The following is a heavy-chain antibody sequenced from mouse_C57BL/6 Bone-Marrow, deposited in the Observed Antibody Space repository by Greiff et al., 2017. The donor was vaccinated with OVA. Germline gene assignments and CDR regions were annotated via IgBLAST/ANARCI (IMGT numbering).Heavy chain of an antibody. CDR2: ISYSGST. CDR1: GYSITSDY. D-gene: IGHD1-1*01. V-gene: IGHV3-8*01. CDR3: ARGLLQVAY. J-gene: IGHJ3*01. Sequence: EVQGVESGPGLAKPSQTLSLTCSVTGYSITSDYWNWIRQFPGHKLEYMGYISYSGSTYYNPSLKSRISITRDTSKNQYYLQLNSVTTEDTATYYCARGLLQVAYWGQGTLVTVSA.